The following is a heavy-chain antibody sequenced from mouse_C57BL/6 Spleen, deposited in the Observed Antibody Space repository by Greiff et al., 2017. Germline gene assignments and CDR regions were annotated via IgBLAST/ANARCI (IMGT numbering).Heavy chain of an antibody. CDR3: ARNGLTATEGVYYAMDY. Sequence: QVQLQQSGPELVKPGASVKISCKASGYAFSSSWMNWVKQRPGKGLEWIGRIYPGDGDTNYNGKFKGKATLTADKSSSTAYMQLSSLTSEDSAVYFGARNGLTATEGVYYAMDYWGQGTSVTVSS. CDR1: GYAFSSSW. V-gene: IGHV1-82*01. CDR2: IYPGDGDT. D-gene: IGHD4-1*01. J-gene: IGHJ4*01.